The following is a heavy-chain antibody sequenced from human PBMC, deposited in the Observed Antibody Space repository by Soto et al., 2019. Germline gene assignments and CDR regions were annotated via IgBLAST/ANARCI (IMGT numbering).Heavy chain of an antibody. Sequence: EMQLVESGGGLVQPGRSLRLSCTASGFTFNGHAMHWLRQAPGKGLEWGSGIHWIRGDTGYANSVKGRFRNSKDNAKNSLYLQMSILIADDTALYYCTGDVTPGGVDVWVKGTTVIVS. D-gene: IGHD3-16*01. J-gene: IGHJ6*03. CDR1: GFTFNGHA. CDR2: IHWIRGDT. CDR3: TGDVTPGGVDV. V-gene: IGHV3-9*01.